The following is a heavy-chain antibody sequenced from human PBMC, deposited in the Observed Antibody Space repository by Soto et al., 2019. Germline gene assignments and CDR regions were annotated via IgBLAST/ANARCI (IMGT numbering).Heavy chain of an antibody. CDR3: ARDRGDNPDY. CDR1: GGSISSGGYY. D-gene: IGHD2-21*01. Sequence: SETLSLTCTVSGGSISSGGYYWSWIRQHPGKGLEWIGYIYYSGSTYYNPSLKSRVTISVDTSKNQFSLKLSSVTAADTAVYYCARDRGDNPDYWGQGTMVTVYS. CDR2: IYYSGST. J-gene: IGHJ4*02. V-gene: IGHV4-31*03.